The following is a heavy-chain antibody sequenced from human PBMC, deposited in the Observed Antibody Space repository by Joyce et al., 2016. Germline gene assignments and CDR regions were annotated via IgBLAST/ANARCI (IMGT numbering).Heavy chain of an antibody. Sequence: QVQLVQSGSELKKPGASVKVSCKNSGYTFTGYPISWLRQAPRQGLEWMGWSSPNTGIATFAQDFIGRSVFSMDTSVSTAYLEISNLKAEDTAVYYCARVDKGSGWYKYYFAYWGQGTQVTVSS. D-gene: IGHD6-19*01. CDR1: GYTFTGYP. J-gene: IGHJ4*02. CDR3: ARVDKGSGWYKYYFAY. CDR2: SSPNTGIA. V-gene: IGHV7-4-1*02.